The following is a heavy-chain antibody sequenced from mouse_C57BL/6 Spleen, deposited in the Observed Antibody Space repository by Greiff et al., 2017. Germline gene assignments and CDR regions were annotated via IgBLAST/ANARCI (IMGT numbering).Heavy chain of an antibody. V-gene: IGHV1-82*01. Sequence: VQLQQSGPELVKPGASVKISCKASGYAFSSSWMNWVKQRPGKGLEWIGRIYPGDGDTNYNGKFKGKATLTADKSSSTAYMQLSSLTSEDSAVYFCARFGGNSWFAYWGQGTLVTVSA. J-gene: IGHJ3*01. CDR3: ARFGGNSWFAY. CDR2: IYPGDGDT. D-gene: IGHD2-1*01. CDR1: GYAFSSSW.